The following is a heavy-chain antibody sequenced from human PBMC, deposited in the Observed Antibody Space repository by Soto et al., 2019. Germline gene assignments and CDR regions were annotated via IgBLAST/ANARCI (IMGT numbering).Heavy chain of an antibody. CDR1: GGSISSGDYY. CDR3: ARGGVGATLLFDP. V-gene: IGHV4-30-4*01. D-gene: IGHD1-26*01. J-gene: IGHJ5*02. Sequence: QVQLQESGPGLVKPSQTLSLTCTVSGGSISSGDYYWSWIRQPPGKGLEWIGYIYYSGSTYYNPSLKSRVTISVDTSKNQFSLKLCSVTAADTAVYYCARGGVGATLLFDPWGQGTLVTVSS. CDR2: IYYSGST.